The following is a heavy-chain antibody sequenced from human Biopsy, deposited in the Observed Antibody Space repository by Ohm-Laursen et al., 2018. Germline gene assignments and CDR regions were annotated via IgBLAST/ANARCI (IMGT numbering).Heavy chain of an antibody. Sequence: SSVKVSCKTSGYTFTSYEINWVRQATGQGLEWMGWMNPDSGNTGYAQNFQGRVTMARNTSISTAYMELSSLRSEDTAVYFCARADPPLFYYGSGSSNWFDPWGQGTLVTVSS. CDR2: MNPDSGNT. CDR3: ARADPPLFYYGSGSSNWFDP. D-gene: IGHD3-10*01. V-gene: IGHV1-8*01. CDR1: GYTFTSYE. J-gene: IGHJ5*02.